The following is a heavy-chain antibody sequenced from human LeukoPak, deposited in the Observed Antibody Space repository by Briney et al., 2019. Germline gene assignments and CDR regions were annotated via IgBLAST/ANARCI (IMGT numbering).Heavy chain of an antibody. J-gene: IGHJ4*02. Sequence: SVKVSCKASGGTFSSYAISWVRQAPGQGLEWMGRIIPILGIANYAQKFQGRVTITADKSTSTAYMELSSLRSEDTAVYYCARGVREMATIMGNDWGQGTLVTVSS. D-gene: IGHD5-24*01. CDR3: ARGVREMATIMGND. CDR2: IIPILGIA. CDR1: GGTFSSYA. V-gene: IGHV1-69*04.